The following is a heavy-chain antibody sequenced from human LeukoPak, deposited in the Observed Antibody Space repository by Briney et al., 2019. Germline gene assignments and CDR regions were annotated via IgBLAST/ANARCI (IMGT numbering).Heavy chain of an antibody. Sequence: ASVKVSCKASGFTFSTSAVQWVRQARGQRLEWIGWIIVGSGATNYAQSLQGRFTITRDMSTNTAYMELSSLGSEDSAVYYCAAELYGVYTDCCTFHLWGQGTMVTVSS. CDR2: IIVGSGAT. V-gene: IGHV1-58*01. D-gene: IGHD4-17*01. J-gene: IGHJ3*01. CDR3: AAELYGVYTDCCTFHL. CDR1: GFTFSTSA.